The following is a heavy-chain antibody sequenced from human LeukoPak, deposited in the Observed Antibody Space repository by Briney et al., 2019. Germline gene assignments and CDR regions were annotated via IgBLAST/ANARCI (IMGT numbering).Heavy chain of an antibody. D-gene: IGHD3-10*01. J-gene: IGHJ4*02. CDR1: GFNFNKYE. Sequence: QPGGSLRLSCAASGFNFNKYEMTWVRQSPGKGLEWVANIKQDGSEKYYVDSVKGRFTISRDNAKNSLYLQMNSLRGEDTAVYYCARERLTVETAGSIDYWGQGTLVTVSS. V-gene: IGHV3-7*01. CDR2: IKQDGSEK. CDR3: ARERLTVETAGSIDY.